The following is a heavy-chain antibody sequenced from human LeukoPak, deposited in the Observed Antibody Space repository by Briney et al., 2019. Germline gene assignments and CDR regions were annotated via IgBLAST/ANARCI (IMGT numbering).Heavy chain of an antibody. CDR2: IYYSGST. V-gene: IGHV4-59*12. D-gene: IGHD1-26*01. CDR1: GGSISSYY. Sequence: SETLSLTCIVSGGSISSYYWSWIRQPPGKGLEWIGYIYYSGSTNYNPSLKSRVTISVDTSKNQFSLKPSSVTAADTAVYYCARDLYSGSYLGWFDPWGQGTLVTVSS. J-gene: IGHJ5*02. CDR3: ARDLYSGSYLGWFDP.